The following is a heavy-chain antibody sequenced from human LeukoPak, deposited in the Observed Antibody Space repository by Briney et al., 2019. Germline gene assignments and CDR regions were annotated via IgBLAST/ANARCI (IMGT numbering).Heavy chain of an antibody. D-gene: IGHD3-16*02. V-gene: IGHV3-48*01. J-gene: IGHJ4*02. Sequence: GGSLRLSCAASGFTFSSHSMNWVRQAPGKGLEWVSYISSSSSTIYYADSVKGRFTISRDNAKNSLYLQMNSLRAEDTAVYYCARRPLDVWGSYRFDYWGQGTLVTVSS. CDR2: ISSSSSTI. CDR1: GFTFSSHS. CDR3: ARRPLDVWGSYRFDY.